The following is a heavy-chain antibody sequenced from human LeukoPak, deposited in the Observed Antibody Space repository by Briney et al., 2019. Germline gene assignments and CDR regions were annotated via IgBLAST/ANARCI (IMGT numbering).Heavy chain of an antibody. J-gene: IGHJ6*02. CDR3: ARGSRLPLYYYYGMDV. V-gene: IGHV3-21*01. CDR2: ISSSSSYI. D-gene: IGHD5-18*01. Sequence: GGSLRLSCAASGLTFSSHWMHWVRQAPGKGLEWVSSISSSSSYIYYANSVKGRFTISRDNAKNSLYLQMNSLRAEDTAVYYCARGSRLPLYYYYGMDVWGQGTTVTVSS. CDR1: GLTFSSHW.